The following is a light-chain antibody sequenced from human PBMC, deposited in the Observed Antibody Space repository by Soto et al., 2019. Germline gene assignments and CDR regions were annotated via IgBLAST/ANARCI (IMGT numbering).Light chain of an antibody. J-gene: IGKJ1*01. CDR1: QRVSSNS. CDR3: QQYHTSPLT. CDR2: GAF. Sequence: EIVLTQSPGTLSLSPGERATLSCRASQRVSSNSLAWYQQKPGQAPSLLIYGAFTRATGIPARFSGSGSGTDFSLTISRLEPEDFALYYCQQYHTSPLTFGQGTKVDIK. V-gene: IGKV3-20*01.